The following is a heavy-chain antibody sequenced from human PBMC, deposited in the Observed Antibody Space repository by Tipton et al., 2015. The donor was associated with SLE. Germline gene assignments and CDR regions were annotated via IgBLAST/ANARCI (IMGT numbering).Heavy chain of an antibody. V-gene: IGHV4-34*01. CDR3: AREVYAFSSFFDY. CDR2: INHSGST. Sequence: TLSLTCTVYGGSFSGYYWSWIRQPPGKGLEWIGEINHSGSTNYNPTLKSRVTISVDTSKNQFSLKLSSVTAADTSVYYCAREVYAFSSFFDYWGQGILVSASS. CDR1: GGSFSGYY. D-gene: IGHD3-16*01. J-gene: IGHJ4*02.